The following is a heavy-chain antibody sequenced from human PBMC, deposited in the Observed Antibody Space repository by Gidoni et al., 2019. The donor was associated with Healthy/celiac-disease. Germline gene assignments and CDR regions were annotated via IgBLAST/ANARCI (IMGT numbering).Heavy chain of an antibody. J-gene: IGHJ4*02. CDR2: ISSSSSYI. V-gene: IGHV3-21*01. CDR3: AREDRRDGYNYFDY. Sequence: EVQLVESGDGLVTHGGSLRLSCAASGFTCSSYSMNWVRQAPGKVLVWVSSISSSSSYIYYAASVKCRFTISRDNANTSLYLQMNSLRAEDTAVYYCAREDRRDGYNYFDYWGQGTLVTVSS. CDR1: GFTCSSYS. D-gene: IGHD5-12*01.